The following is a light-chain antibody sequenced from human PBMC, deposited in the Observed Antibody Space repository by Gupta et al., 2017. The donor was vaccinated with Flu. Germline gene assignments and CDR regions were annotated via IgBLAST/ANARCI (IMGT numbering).Light chain of an antibody. CDR2: SAS. CDR3: QQFHTFPRS. J-gene: IGKJ2*04. Sequence: DIPLTQSPSFLSASVGDRVTITCRASQGSSSDLAWYQQKPGGAPKLLIYSASTLQSGVPSRFSGSGSGTEFSLTISSLQPEDFATYFCQQFHTFPRSFGQGTKLEIK. V-gene: IGKV1-9*01. CDR1: QGSSSD.